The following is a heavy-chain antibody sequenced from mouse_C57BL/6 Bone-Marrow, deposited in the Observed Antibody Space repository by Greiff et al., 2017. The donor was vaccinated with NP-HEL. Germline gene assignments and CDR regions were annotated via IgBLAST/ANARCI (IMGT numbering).Heavy chain of an antibody. Sequence: EVKLVESGPELVKPGASVKISCKASGYTFTDYYMNWVKQSHGKSLEWIGDINPNNGGTSYNQKFKGKATLTVDKSSSTAYMELRSLTSEDSAVYYYARSYGPFAYWGQGTLVTVSA. V-gene: IGHV1-26*01. D-gene: IGHD1-1*02. CDR3: ARSYGPFAY. J-gene: IGHJ3*01. CDR1: GYTFTDYY. CDR2: INPNNGGT.